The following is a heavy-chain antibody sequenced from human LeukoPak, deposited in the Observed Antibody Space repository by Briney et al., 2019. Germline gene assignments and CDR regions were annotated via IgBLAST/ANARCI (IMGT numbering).Heavy chain of an antibody. Sequence: GGFLRLSCAASGFTFDDYAMHWVRQAPGKGLEWVSGISWNSGSIGYADSVKGRFTISRDNAKNSLYLQMNSLRAEDTALYYCAKAVGVSTSSIDYWGQGTLVTVSS. J-gene: IGHJ4*02. CDR2: ISWNSGSI. V-gene: IGHV3-9*01. CDR3: AKAVGVSTSSIDY. D-gene: IGHD2-15*01. CDR1: GFTFDDYA.